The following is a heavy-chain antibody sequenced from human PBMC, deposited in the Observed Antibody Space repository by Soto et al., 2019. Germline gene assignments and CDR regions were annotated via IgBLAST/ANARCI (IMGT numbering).Heavy chain of an antibody. CDR3: AITAMINRDSSTSFDY. CDR1: GLTFSNVW. Sequence: GGPLRLSCAASGLTFSNVWMTWVRQAPGKGLEWVGCIKSKSDGETADVAAPVKARFTISRDDSKNTVFLEMNSQKSEDTALYYCAITAMINRDSSTSFDYWGRGTQVTVSS. V-gene: IGHV3-15*01. J-gene: IGHJ4*02. CDR2: IKSKSDGETA. D-gene: IGHD5-18*01.